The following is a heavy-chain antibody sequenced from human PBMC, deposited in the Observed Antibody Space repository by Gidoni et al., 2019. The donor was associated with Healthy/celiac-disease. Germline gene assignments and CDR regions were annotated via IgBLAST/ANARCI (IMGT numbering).Heavy chain of an antibody. V-gene: IGHV4-34*01. Sequence: QVQLQQWGAGLLKPSETLSLTCAVYGGSFSGYYWSWIRQPPGKGLEWIGEINHSGSTNYNPSLKSRVTISVDTSKNQFSLKLSSVTAADTAVYYCARGGLTLNWNYRGYWFDPWGQGTLVTVSS. CDR2: INHSGST. D-gene: IGHD1-7*01. J-gene: IGHJ5*02. CDR3: ARGGLTLNWNYRGYWFDP. CDR1: GGSFSGYY.